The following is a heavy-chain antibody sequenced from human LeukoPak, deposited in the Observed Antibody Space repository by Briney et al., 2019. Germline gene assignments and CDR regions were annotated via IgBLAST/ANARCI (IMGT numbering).Heavy chain of an antibody. CDR3: ARSTGIQYYSVMDV. Sequence: PGGSLRLPCAASGFTFSNYVIHWVRQAPGKGLEWLAVISYDGRNTYYADSVKGRFTIARDNSKNTLHLQMSSLSTDDTAVYYCARSTGIQYYSVMDVWGQGTTVTVSS. CDR1: GFTFSNYV. J-gene: IGHJ6*02. D-gene: IGHD6-13*01. V-gene: IGHV3-30-3*01. CDR2: ISYDGRNT.